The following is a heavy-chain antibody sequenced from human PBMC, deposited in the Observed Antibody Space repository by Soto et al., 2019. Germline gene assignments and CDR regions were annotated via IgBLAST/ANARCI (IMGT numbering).Heavy chain of an antibody. J-gene: IGHJ4*02. CDR1: GFTFSSYG. V-gene: IGHV3-33*01. Sequence: QVQLVESGGGVVQPGRSQRLSCAVSGFTFSSYGMHWVRQAPGKGLEWVAVIWYDGSNKYYADSVKGRFTISRDNSKNTLYLQMNSLRAEDTAVYYCARDLEGRGRPNLCDYWGQGTLVTVSS. CDR2: IWYDGSNK. CDR3: ARDLEGRGRPNLCDY. D-gene: IGHD1-1*01.